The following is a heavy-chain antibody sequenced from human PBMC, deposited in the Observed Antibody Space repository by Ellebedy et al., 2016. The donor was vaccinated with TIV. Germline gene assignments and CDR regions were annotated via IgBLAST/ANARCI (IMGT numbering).Heavy chain of an antibody. J-gene: IGHJ3*02. CDR1: GFTFSSYG. D-gene: IGHD3-3*01. V-gene: IGHV3-33*01. CDR3: ARDRAGERGITTIFGVAPDAFDI. CDR2: IWYDGSNK. Sequence: PGGSLRLSCAASGFTFSSYGMHWVRQAPGKGLEWVAVIWYDGSNKYYADSVKGRFTISRDNSKNTLYLQMNSLRAEDTAVYYCARDRAGERGITTIFGVAPDAFDIWGQGTMVTVSS.